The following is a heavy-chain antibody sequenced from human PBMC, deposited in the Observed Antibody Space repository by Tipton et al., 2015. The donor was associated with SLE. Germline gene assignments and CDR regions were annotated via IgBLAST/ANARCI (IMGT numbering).Heavy chain of an antibody. CDR2: VYPSGAT. V-gene: IGHV4-61*02. D-gene: IGHD3-22*01. CDR3: ARNYYDSSPVLLWGY. Sequence: TLSLTCTVSGDSISGGKYHWSWVRQPPGKGLQWIGRVYPSGATDYNSSLKGRLSISVDTSKNQFSLRLSSVTAADTAVYYCARNYYDSSPVLLWGYWGQGTLVTVSS. CDR1: GDSISGGKYH. J-gene: IGHJ4*02.